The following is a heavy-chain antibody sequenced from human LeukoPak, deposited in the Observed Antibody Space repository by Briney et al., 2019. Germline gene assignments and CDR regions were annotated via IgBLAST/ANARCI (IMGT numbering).Heavy chain of an antibody. D-gene: IGHD3-22*01. CDR2: IIPLFGTA. Sequence: SVKVSCKASGGTFSNYAISWVRQAPGQGLEWMGGIIPLFGTANYAQKFQGRVTITADESTSTAYMEMSSLRSEDTAVYYCARPPNSSGYSLDYWGQGTLVTVSS. CDR1: GGTFSNYA. J-gene: IGHJ4*02. V-gene: IGHV1-69*01. CDR3: ARPPNSSGYSLDY.